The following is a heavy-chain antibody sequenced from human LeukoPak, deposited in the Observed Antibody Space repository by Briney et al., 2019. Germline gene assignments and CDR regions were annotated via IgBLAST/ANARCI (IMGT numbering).Heavy chain of an antibody. CDR2: ISSFSGTI. V-gene: IGHV3-48*04. J-gene: IGHJ4*02. CDR1: GFTFSSYS. Sequence: GGSLRLSCAASGFTFSSYSMNWVRQAPGKGLEWVSYISSFSGTIYYADSVKGRFTISRDNAKNSLYLQMNSLRAEDTAVYYCARAAENYGGRFDSWGQGTLVTVSS. CDR3: ARAAENYGGRFDS. D-gene: IGHD3-16*01.